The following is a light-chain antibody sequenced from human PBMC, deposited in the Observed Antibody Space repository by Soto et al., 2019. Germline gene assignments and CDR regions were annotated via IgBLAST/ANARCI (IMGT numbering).Light chain of an antibody. J-gene: IGLJ1*01. CDR1: NSNIGKNT. V-gene: IGLV1-44*01. CDR3: AVWDDSLYV. CDR2: SNT. Sequence: QAVVTQPPSVSGTPGQTVTISCSGSNSNIGKNTVNWYQHLPGTAPQLLIYSNTQRPLGVSVRFSGSKSGTSASLAISGLQSEDEADYYCAVWDDSLYVFGTGTKVTVL.